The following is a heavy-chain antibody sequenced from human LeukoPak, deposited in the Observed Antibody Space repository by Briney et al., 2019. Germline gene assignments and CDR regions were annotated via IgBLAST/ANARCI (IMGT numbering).Heavy chain of an antibody. CDR2: ISSSSSYI. J-gene: IGHJ5*02. CDR1: GFTFSSYS. D-gene: IGHD2-15*01. V-gene: IGHV3-21*01. Sequence: PGGSLRLSCAASGFTFSSYSMNWVRQAPGKGLEWVSSISSSSSYIYYADSVKGRFTISRDNAKNSLYLQTNSLRAEDTAVYYRARDRDIHLFDPWGQGTLVTVSS. CDR3: ARDRDIHLFDP.